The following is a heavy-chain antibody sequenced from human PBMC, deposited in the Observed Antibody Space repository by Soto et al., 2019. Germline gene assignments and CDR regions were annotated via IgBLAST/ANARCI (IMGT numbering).Heavy chain of an antibody. J-gene: IGHJ6*02. CDR2: IGTAGDT. D-gene: IGHD4-4*01. CDR3: ARLTVTPYYYYGMDV. Sequence: EVQLLESGGGLVQPGGSLRLSCAASGFTFSSYDMHWVRQATGKGLEWVSAIGTAGDTYYPGSVKGRFTISRENAKNSLYLQMNSLRAEDTAVYYCARLTVTPYYYYGMDVWGQGTTVTVSS. CDR1: GFTFSSYD. V-gene: IGHV3-13*01.